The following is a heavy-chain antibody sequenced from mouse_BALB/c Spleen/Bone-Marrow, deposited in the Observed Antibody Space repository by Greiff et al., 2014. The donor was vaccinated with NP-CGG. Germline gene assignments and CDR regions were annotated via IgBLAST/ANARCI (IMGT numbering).Heavy chain of an antibody. CDR3: AECSPFAY. D-gene: IGHD1-1*01. CDR1: GYTFTSYW. Sequence: QVQLKQSGAELARPGSSVKLSCKASGYTFTSYWMHWVKQRPGQGLEWIGGIYPGNGRTNYIEKFKNKATLTVDKSSSTAYMQLTSLTSEDSAVYSYAECSPFAYWGQGTLLTVSA. J-gene: IGHJ3*01. CDR2: IYPGNGRT. V-gene: IGHV1S81*02.